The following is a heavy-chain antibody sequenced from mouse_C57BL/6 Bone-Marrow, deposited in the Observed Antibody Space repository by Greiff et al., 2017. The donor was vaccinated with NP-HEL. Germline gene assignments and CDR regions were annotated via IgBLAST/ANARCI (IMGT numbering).Heavy chain of an antibody. D-gene: IGHD2-2*01. V-gene: IGHV5-6*01. Sequence: EVHLVESGGDLVKPGGSLKLSCAASGFTFSSYGMSWVRQTPDKRLEWVATISSGGSYTYYPDSVKGRFTISRDNAKTTLYLQMSSLKSEDTAMYYCASPYGYYYAMDYWGQGTSVTVSS. CDR2: ISSGGSYT. CDR3: ASPYGYYYAMDY. CDR1: GFTFSSYG. J-gene: IGHJ4*01.